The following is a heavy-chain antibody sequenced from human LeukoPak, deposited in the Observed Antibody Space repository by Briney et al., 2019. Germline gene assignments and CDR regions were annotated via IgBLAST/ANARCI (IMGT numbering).Heavy chain of an antibody. CDR2: INPNSGGT. CDR3: ARDVVVQSDNXXDP. J-gene: IGHJ5*02. CDR1: GYTFTGYY. V-gene: IGHV1-2*02. D-gene: IGHD2-15*01. Sequence: ASVKVSCRASGYTFTGYYMHWVRQAPGQGLECMGWINPNSGGTNYAQKFQGRVTMTRDTSISTAYMELSRLRSDDTAVYYCARDVVVQSDNXXDPXXXGTXVTVSS.